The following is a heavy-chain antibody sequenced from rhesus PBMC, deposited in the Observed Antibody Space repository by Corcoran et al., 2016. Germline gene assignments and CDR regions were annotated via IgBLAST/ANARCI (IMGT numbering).Heavy chain of an antibody. CDR2: ISYTGDST. CDR1: GFTFSSYG. J-gene: IGHJ3*01. Sequence: EVQLVETGGGLVQPGGSLRLSCAASGFTFSSYGMSWVRQAPGKGLEWVSGISYTGDSTYHADSVKGRFTISRDNSKNTLSLQMHSLRLEDTAVYYCAKLSGTYYYGYDAFDFWGQGLRVTVSS. CDR3: AKLSGTYYYGYDAFDF. D-gene: IGHD3-16*01. V-gene: IGHV3S5*01.